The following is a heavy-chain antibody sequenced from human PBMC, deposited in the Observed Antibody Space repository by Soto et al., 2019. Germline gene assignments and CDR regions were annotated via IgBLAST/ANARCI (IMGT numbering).Heavy chain of an antibody. Sequence: EVQLLESGGGLVQPGGSLRLSCAASGFTFSSYALTWVRQAPGKGLEWVSVISGSGGSTYYADSVKGRFTISRDNSKNTLYLQMNSLRAEDTAVYYCAKRGSGSYFDYWGQGTLVTVSS. D-gene: IGHD3-10*01. V-gene: IGHV3-23*01. J-gene: IGHJ4*02. CDR2: ISGSGGST. CDR3: AKRGSGSYFDY. CDR1: GFTFSSYA.